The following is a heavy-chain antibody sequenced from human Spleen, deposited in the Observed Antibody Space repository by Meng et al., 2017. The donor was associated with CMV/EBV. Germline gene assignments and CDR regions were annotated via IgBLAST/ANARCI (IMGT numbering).Heavy chain of an antibody. Sequence: GSLRLSCAASGGSISTSSYYWGWIRQPPGKGLEWIGSIYSSGGTFYNPSLKSRVSISVDTYKNHFSLKLNSVTAADTAVYYCVCSRRGGLPAPSDSWGQGTLVTVSS. V-gene: IGHV4-39*07. J-gene: IGHJ4*02. CDR3: VCSRRGGLPAPSDS. CDR1: GGSISTSSYY. D-gene: IGHD3-10*02. CDR2: IYSSGGT.